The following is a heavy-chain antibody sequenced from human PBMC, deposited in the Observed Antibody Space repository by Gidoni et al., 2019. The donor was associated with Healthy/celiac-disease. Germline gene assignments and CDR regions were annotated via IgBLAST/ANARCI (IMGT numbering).Heavy chain of an antibody. CDR3: AREGPGIAVAGTDY. CDR2: RWYDGSNK. V-gene: IGHV3-33*01. Sequence: QVQLVESGGGVVQLGRSLRLSCAASGLTFSSYGMHWVRQAPGKGLEWVAVRWYDGSNKYYADSVKGRFTISRDNSKNTLYLQMNSLRAEDTAVYYCAREGPGIAVAGTDYWGQGTLVTVSS. D-gene: IGHD6-19*01. CDR1: GLTFSSYG. J-gene: IGHJ4*02.